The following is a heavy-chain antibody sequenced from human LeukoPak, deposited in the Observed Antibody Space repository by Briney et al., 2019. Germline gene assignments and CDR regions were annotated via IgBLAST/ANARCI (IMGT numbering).Heavy chain of an antibody. J-gene: IGHJ4*02. Sequence: SETLCLIHAVYGGSFRGYYCSWIRQPPGKGLEWIGEINHSGSTNYNPSLKSRVTISVDTSKNQFSLNLSSVTAADTAVYYCARGRRIVVVIEYYFDYWGQGTLVTVSS. V-gene: IGHV4-34*01. CDR1: GGSFRGYY. D-gene: IGHD3-22*01. CDR3: ARGRRIVVVIEYYFDY. CDR2: INHSGST.